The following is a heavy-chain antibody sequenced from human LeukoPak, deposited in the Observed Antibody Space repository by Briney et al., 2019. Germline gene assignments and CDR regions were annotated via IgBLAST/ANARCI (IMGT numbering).Heavy chain of an antibody. CDR1: GFTFSTYW. Sequence: QPGGSLRLPCAASGFTFSTYWMHWVRQAPGKGLVWLSGISSDGSSTNYADSVKGRFTISRDNAKNTLYLQMNSLRAADTAVYYCARDYGEGGYYFDYWGQGTLVTVSS. V-gene: IGHV3-74*01. J-gene: IGHJ4*02. CDR3: ARDYGEGGYYFDY. D-gene: IGHD4-17*01. CDR2: ISSDGSST.